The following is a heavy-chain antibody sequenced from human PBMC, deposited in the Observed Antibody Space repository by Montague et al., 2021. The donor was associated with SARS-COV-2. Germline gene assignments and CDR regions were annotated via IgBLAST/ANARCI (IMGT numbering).Heavy chain of an antibody. Sequence: SETLSLTCAVYGGSFSGYYWSWIRQPPGKGLEWIGEINHSGSTNCNPSLKSRVTISVDTSKNQFSLKLSSVTAADTAVYYCARGSKKISKRWLQFDDAFDIWGQGTMVTVSS. D-gene: IGHD5-24*01. J-gene: IGHJ3*02. CDR3: ARGSKKISKRWLQFDDAFDI. V-gene: IGHV4-34*01. CDR2: INHSGST. CDR1: GGSFSGYY.